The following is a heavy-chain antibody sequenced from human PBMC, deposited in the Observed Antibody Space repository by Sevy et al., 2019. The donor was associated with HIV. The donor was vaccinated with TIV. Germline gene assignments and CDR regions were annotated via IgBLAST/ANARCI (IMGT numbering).Heavy chain of an antibody. CDR2: IHHTGST. CDR3: VRAKFGSVLGDPLDI. V-gene: IGHV4-4*02. CDR1: GASITISTW. D-gene: IGHD6-25*01. J-gene: IGHJ3*02. Sequence: SETLSLTCAVSGASITISTWWGWVRQPPGKGLEWIGEIHHTGSTNSNPSLKTRVTLSVDKSKNQFSLNLNSVTAADTAVYYCVRAKFGSVLGDPLDIWGQGTMVTVSS.